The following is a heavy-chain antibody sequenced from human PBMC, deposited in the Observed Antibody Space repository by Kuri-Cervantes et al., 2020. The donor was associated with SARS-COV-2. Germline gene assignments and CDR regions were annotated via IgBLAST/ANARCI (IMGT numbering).Heavy chain of an antibody. Sequence: GESLKISCAASGFTVSSNYMSWVRQAPGKGLEWVSVTYSGGSAYYADSVKGRFTISRDNSKNTLYLQMNSLRAEDTAVYYCAREGSGSYFSPNWFDPWGQGTLVTVSS. J-gene: IGHJ5*02. V-gene: IGHV3-53*01. CDR1: GFTVSSNY. CDR3: AREGSGSYFSPNWFDP. D-gene: IGHD3-10*01. CDR2: TYSGGSA.